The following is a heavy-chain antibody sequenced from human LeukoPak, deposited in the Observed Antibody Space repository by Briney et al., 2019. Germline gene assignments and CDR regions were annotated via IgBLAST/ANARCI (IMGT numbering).Heavy chain of an antibody. D-gene: IGHD3-22*01. Sequence: ASVKVFCKASGYTFTSYGISWVRQAPGQGLEWMGWISAYNGNTNYAQKLQGRVTMTTDTSTSTAYMELRSLRSDDTAVYYCARDYYDSSGYYWYYFDYWGQGTLVTVSS. CDR2: ISAYNGNT. J-gene: IGHJ4*02. CDR3: ARDYYDSSGYYWYYFDY. CDR1: GYTFTSYG. V-gene: IGHV1-18*01.